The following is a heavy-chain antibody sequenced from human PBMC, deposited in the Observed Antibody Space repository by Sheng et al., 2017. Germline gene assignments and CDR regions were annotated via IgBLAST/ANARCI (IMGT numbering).Heavy chain of an antibody. CDR1: GFTFSSYE. CDR2: ISSSGSNI. CDR3: ARGANWMLDY. Sequence: EVQLVESGGDLVQPGGSLRLSCAASGFTFSSYEINWVRQAPGKGLEWVSYISSSGSNIYYADSVNGRFTISRDNAKKSLYLQMKSLRAEDTAVYYCARGANWMLDYWGQGTLVTVSS. D-gene: IGHD1-1*01. V-gene: IGHV3-48*03. J-gene: IGHJ4*02.